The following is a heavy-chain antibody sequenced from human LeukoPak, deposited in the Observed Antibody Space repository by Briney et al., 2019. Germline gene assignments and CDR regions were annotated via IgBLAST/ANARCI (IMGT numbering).Heavy chain of an antibody. V-gene: IGHV4-34*01. CDR2: INHSGST. CDR1: GGYFSGYY. Sequence: PSETLSLTCAVYGGYFSGYYWSWIRQPPGKGLEWIGEINHSGSTNYNPSLKSRVTISVDTSNNQFSLKLSSVTAADTAVYYCARSGDYANYWGQGTLVTVSS. CDR3: ARSGDYANY. D-gene: IGHD2-21*02. J-gene: IGHJ4*02.